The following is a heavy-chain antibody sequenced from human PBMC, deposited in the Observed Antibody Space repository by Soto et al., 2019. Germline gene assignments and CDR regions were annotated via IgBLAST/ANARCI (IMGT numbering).Heavy chain of an antibody. CDR3: ARDFVVVPARLWFDP. V-gene: IGHV1-69*13. Sequence: ASVKVSCKASGGTFSSYAISWVRQAPGQGLEWMGGIIPIFGTANYAQKFQGRVTITADESTSTAYMELSSLRSEDTAVYYCARDFVVVPARLWFDPWGQGTLVTVSS. J-gene: IGHJ5*02. D-gene: IGHD2-2*01. CDR1: GGTFSSYA. CDR2: IIPIFGTA.